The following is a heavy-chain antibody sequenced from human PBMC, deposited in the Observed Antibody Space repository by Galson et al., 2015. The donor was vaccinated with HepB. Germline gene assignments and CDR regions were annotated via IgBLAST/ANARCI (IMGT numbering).Heavy chain of an antibody. Sequence: SVKVSCKASGYTFTGYYIHWVRQAPGQGLEWMGWINPSSGGTNFAQQFQGRVTMTRDRSISTAYLELSSLRSDDTALYYCATGVRDCTSTSCFWTFDYWGQGTLVTVSS. CDR2: INPSSGGT. CDR1: GYTFTGYY. D-gene: IGHD2-2*01. J-gene: IGHJ4*02. CDR3: ATGVRDCTSTSCFWTFDY. V-gene: IGHV1-2*02.